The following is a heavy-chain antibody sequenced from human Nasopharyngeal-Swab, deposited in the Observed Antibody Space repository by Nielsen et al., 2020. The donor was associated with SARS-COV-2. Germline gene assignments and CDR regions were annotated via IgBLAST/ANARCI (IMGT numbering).Heavy chain of an antibody. Sequence: SCAVYSGSFSGYYWSWIRHPPGKGLEWIGEVNHSGSTNYNPSLKSRVTILVDTSKNHFSLRLSSVTAADTAVYYCARRTTTVYYYYYMDVWGNGTKVTVSS. J-gene: IGHJ6*03. CDR1: SGSFSGYY. CDR2: VNHSGST. D-gene: IGHD4-17*01. V-gene: IGHV4-34*01. CDR3: ARRTTTVYYYYYMDV.